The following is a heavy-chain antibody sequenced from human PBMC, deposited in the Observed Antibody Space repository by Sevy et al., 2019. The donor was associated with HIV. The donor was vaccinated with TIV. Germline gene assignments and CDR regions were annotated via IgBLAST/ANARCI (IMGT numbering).Heavy chain of an antibody. V-gene: IGHV1-18*01. D-gene: IGHD6-13*01. J-gene: IGHJ4*02. CDR1: GYTFTSYG. CDR2: VSANYGNT. Sequence: VSVKVSCKTSGYTFTSYGITWVRQAPGQGLEWMGWVSANYGNTKSAQKFQDRVTMTTDTSTSTAYMELKSLRSDDTAIYFCARYPIDVSISNWYYCDYWGQGTLVTVSS. CDR3: ARYPIDVSISNWYYCDY.